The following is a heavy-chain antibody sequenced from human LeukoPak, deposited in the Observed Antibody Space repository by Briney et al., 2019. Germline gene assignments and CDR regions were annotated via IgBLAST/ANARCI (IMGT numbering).Heavy chain of an antibody. D-gene: IGHD3-9*01. CDR3: ARLTGEASTYYDILAGYYL. CDR1: GARSTGSR. V-gene: IGHV5-51*01. J-gene: IGHJ4*02. Sequence: GGSLTLSGQGSGARSTGSRVAGARRLPGKGLEWLGITFPVDAETTSTPSCQGQVTISADKSISTDYLQWSSLKASDTAMYYCARLTGEASTYYDILAGYYLWGQGTLVTVS. CDR2: TFPVDAET.